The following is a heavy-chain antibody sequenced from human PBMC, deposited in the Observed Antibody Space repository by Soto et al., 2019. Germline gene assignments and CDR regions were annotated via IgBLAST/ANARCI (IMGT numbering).Heavy chain of an antibody. Sequence: GESLKISCRCSGYIFTSYFINLGRQVPGKCLEWMLRIDPNDSYTNYNPSCQGHVTFSVDRSNSTAYLQWNSLKAPDTAVYYCARPHRRNGENGRFEFWGQGTLVTVSS. J-gene: IGHJ4*01. V-gene: IGHV5-10-1*01. CDR1: GYIFTSYF. CDR2: IDPNDSYT. CDR3: ARPHRRNGENGRFEF. D-gene: IGHD3-10*01.